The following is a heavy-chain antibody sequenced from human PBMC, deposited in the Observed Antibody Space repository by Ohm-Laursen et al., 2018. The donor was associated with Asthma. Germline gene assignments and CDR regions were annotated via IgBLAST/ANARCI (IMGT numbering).Heavy chain of an antibody. Sequence: SETLSLTCTVSGGSIISSSYYWAWIRQPPGKGLEWIGSIYYSGSTYYSPSLESRVSISVDMSKNQFSQKLSSVTAADTAVYYCASITMLTNRRSNYFDSWGQGTLVTVSS. V-gene: IGHV4-39*01. CDR1: GGSIISSSYY. J-gene: IGHJ4*02. CDR3: ASITMLTNRRSNYFDS. CDR2: IYYSGST. D-gene: IGHD3-10*02.